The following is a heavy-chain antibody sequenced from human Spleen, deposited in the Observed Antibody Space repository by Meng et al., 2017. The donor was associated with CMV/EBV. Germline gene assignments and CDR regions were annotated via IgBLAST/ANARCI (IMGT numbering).Heavy chain of an antibody. V-gene: IGHV4-34*01. CDR1: GGSFSDYY. CDR2: ITHSGNT. CDR3: ARSSSWSHYDY. D-gene: IGHD6-13*01. J-gene: IGHJ4*02. Sequence: SETLSLTCSVYGGSFSDYYWSWIRQPPGKGLEWIGEITHSGNTNYNPSLKSRLTISVDTSKKQFSLKLGSVTAADTALYYCARSSSWSHYDYWSQGTLVTVSS.